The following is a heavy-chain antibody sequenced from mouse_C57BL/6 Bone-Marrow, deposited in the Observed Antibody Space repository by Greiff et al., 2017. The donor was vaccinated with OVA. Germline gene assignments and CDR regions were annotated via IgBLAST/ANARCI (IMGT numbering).Heavy chain of an antibody. J-gene: IGHJ4*01. CDR1: GFTFSSYG. V-gene: IGHV5-6*01. Sequence: EVQLQESGGDLVKPGGSLKLSCAASGFTFSSYGMSWVRQTPDKRLEWVATISSGGSYTYYPDSVQGRFPISRDNAKNTLYLQMSSLKSEDTAMYYCARHYGLRRRYYYAMDYWGQGTSVTVSS. CDR3: ARHYGLRRRYYYAMDY. CDR2: ISSGGSYT. D-gene: IGHD2-4*01.